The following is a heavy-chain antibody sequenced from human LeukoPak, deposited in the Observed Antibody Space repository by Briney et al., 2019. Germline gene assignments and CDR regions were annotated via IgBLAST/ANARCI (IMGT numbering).Heavy chain of an antibody. J-gene: IGHJ4*02. CDR1: GFTFSVYA. Sequence: GGSLRLSCAASGFTFSVYAMHWVRQAPGKGLEWVSGISWNSGSIGYADSVKGRFTISRDNAKNSLYLQMNGLRAEDTALYYCAKSPHTAGGSWDYFDYWGQGTLVTVSS. CDR2: ISWNSGSI. CDR3: AKSPHTAGGSWDYFDY. V-gene: IGHV3-9*01. D-gene: IGHD6-13*01.